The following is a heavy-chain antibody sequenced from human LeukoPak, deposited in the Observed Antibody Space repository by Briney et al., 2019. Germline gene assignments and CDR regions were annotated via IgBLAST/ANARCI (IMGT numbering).Heavy chain of an antibody. CDR2: ISYDESNK. D-gene: IGHD1-26*01. CDR1: GFSFNSYG. Sequence: GGSLRLSCAASGFSFNSYGMHWVRQAPGKGLEWLAVISYDESNKYYGDSVKGRFTISRDNSKNTLYLEMNSLRGGDTAVYYCAKGAVSGSRSPLDYWGQGTLVTVSS. V-gene: IGHV3-30*18. J-gene: IGHJ4*02. CDR3: AKGAVSGSRSPLDY.